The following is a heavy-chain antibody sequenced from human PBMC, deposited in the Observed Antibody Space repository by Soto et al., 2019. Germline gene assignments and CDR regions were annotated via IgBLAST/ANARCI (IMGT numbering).Heavy chain of an antibody. V-gene: IGHV3-9*01. D-gene: IGHD3-16*01. CDR3: ATGYYVGPDAFDI. J-gene: IGHJ3*02. CDR1: GFTFSSYA. CDR2: ISWNSGSI. Sequence: GGSLRLSCAASGFTFSSYAMSWVRQAPGKGLEWVSGISWNSGSIGYADSVKGRFTISRDNAKNSLYLQMNSLRAEDTALYYCATGYYVGPDAFDIWGQGTMVTVSS.